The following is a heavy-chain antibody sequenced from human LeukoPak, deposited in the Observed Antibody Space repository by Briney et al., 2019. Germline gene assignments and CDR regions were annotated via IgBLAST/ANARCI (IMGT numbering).Heavy chain of an antibody. J-gene: IGHJ5*02. V-gene: IGHV1-2*02. CDR3: ARDSRRTIFGVVIPTNWFDP. CDR2: INPNSGGT. Sequence: ASVKVSCKASGYTFTGYYIHWVRQAPGQGLEWMGWINPNSGGTNYAQKFQGRVTMTRDTSISTAYMELSRLRSDDTAVYYCARDSRRTIFGVVIPTNWFDPWGQGTLVTVSS. D-gene: IGHD3-3*01. CDR1: GYTFTGYY.